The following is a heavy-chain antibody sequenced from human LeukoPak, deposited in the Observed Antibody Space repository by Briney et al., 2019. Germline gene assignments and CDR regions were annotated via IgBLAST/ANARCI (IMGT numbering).Heavy chain of an antibody. V-gene: IGHV1-3*01. CDR3: ARESVLYYYDY. J-gene: IGHJ4*02. CDR2: INAGNGNT. Sequence: ASVKVSCKASGYPFSAHFLNWVRQAPGQGLEWMGWINAGNGNTKYSQRFQGRVTITRDTSASTAYMELSSLRSEDTAVYYCARESVLYYYDYWGQGTLVTVSS. CDR1: GYPFSAHF. D-gene: IGHD3-16*01.